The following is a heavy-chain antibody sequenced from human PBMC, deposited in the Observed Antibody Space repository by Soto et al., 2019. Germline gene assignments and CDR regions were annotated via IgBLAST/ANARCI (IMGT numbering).Heavy chain of an antibody. Sequence: GGSLRLSCVASGFSFDNYGMSWVRQSPGEGLEWVSAIKSDGTSTYYAASVEDRLTISRDNSKNTLYLQLNSLRAEDTAVYYCAQLGLMTFSHKHYFNHWGRGTLVTVS. V-gene: IGHV3-23*01. CDR1: GFSFDNYG. D-gene: IGHD3-16*01. J-gene: IGHJ4*02. CDR2: IKSDGTST. CDR3: AQLGLMTFSHKHYFNH.